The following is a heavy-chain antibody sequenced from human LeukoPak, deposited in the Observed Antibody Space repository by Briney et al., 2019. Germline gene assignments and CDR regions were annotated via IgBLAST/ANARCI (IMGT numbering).Heavy chain of an antibody. CDR3: AKADWYYDSSGYRHYFDY. V-gene: IGHV3-9*01. J-gene: IGHJ4*02. CDR1: GFTFNDYA. CDR2: ISWNSGDI. Sequence: PGGSLRLSCAASGFTFNDYAMHWVRQAPGKGLEWVSGISWNSGDIKYADSVKGRFTISRDNAKKSLYLQMNTLRPEDTVLYYCAKADWYYDSSGYRHYFDYWGQGTLVTVSS. D-gene: IGHD3-22*01.